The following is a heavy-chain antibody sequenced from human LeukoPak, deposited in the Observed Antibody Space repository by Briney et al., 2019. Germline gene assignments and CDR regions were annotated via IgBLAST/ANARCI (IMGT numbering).Heavy chain of an antibody. J-gene: IGHJ3*02. CDR1: GFTVRSNY. Sequence: GGSLRLSCAASGFTVRSNYMSWVRQAPGKGLEWVSVIYSGGSTYYADSVKGRFIISRDISKNTLYLQMNSLRAEDTAVYYCARDPQVTAIHDAFDIWGQETMVTVSS. D-gene: IGHD2-21*02. CDR3: ARDPQVTAIHDAFDI. CDR2: IYSGGST. V-gene: IGHV3-66*01.